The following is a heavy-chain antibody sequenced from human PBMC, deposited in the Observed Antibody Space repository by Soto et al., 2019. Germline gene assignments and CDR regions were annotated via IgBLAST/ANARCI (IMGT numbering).Heavy chain of an antibody. Sequence: SETLSLTCAVYGGSFSGYYWSWIRQPPGKGLEWIGEINHSGSTNYNPSLKSRVTISVDTSKNQFSLKLSSVTAADTAVYYCARAYYYGSGSYYNFDYWGQGTLVTVSS. J-gene: IGHJ4*02. D-gene: IGHD3-10*01. CDR3: ARAYYYGSGSYYNFDY. CDR1: GGSFSGYY. V-gene: IGHV4-34*01. CDR2: INHSGST.